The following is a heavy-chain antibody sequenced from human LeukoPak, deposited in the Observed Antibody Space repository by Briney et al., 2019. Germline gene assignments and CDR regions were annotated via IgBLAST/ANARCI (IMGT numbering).Heavy chain of an antibody. D-gene: IGHD1-26*01. CDR1: GYTFTGYY. V-gene: IGHV1-2*04. Sequence: ASVKVSCKASGYTFTGYYMHWVRQAPGQGLEWMGWINPNSGGTNYAQKFQGWVTMTRDTSISTAYMELSRLRSDDTAVYYCARLANVGPLGAPGDDAFDIWGQGTMVTVSS. J-gene: IGHJ3*02. CDR2: INPNSGGT. CDR3: ARLANVGPLGAPGDDAFDI.